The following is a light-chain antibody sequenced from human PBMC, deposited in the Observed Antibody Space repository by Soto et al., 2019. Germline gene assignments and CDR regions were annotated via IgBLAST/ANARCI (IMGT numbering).Light chain of an antibody. CDR2: KAS. J-gene: IGKJ2*01. V-gene: IGKV1-5*03. Sequence: DIQMTQSPSTLSASVGDRVTITCRASQSISSYLAWYQQKPGKAPKLLIYKASSLESGVPSRFSGSGSGTEFTLTTSSLQPDDFATYYCQQANSFPYTFGQGTKLEIK. CDR1: QSISSY. CDR3: QQANSFPYT.